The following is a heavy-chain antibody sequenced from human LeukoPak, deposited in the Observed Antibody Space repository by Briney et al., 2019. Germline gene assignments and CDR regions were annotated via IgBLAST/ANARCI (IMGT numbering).Heavy chain of an antibody. CDR1: GFTLSDYD. D-gene: IGHD2-21*02. Sequence: PGGSLRLSCAASGFTLSDYDMSWIRKAPGKGLEWVSYISSSGSTIYYADSVKGRFTISRDNAKNSLYLQMNSLRAEDTAVYYCARDSNCGGDCYPLDYWGQGTLVTVSS. J-gene: IGHJ4*02. CDR3: ARDSNCGGDCYPLDY. CDR2: ISSSGSTI. V-gene: IGHV3-11*01.